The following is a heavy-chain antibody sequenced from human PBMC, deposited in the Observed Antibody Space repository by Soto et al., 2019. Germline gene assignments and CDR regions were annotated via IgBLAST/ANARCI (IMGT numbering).Heavy chain of an antibody. J-gene: IGHJ4*02. D-gene: IGHD6-13*01. CDR1: GFTFTTAW. V-gene: IGHV3-15*07. Sequence: GGSLRLSCAASGFTFTTAWINWVRQAPGKGLEWVGRIKSKTDGGTPDFAAPVRGRFAISRDDSKSMVYLQLNSVTPEDTAVYYCARDGIGGSSCPWYFDYWGQGTLVTVS. CDR3: ARDGIGGSSCPWYFDY. CDR2: IKSKTDGGTP.